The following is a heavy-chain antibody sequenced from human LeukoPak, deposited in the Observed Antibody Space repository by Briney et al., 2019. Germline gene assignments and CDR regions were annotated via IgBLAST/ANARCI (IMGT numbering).Heavy chain of an antibody. J-gene: IGHJ4*02. V-gene: IGHV3-11*01. Sequence: GGSLRLSCAVSGFTFSDYYMSWIPQAPGKGVEWVSYISSGGSTISHADPVKGRFTISRDNAENSLYLQMNSLRAEDTAVYYSARMSSAGRGFDYWGQGTLVTVSS. D-gene: IGHD6-13*01. CDR2: ISSGGSTI. CDR1: GFTFSDYY. CDR3: ARMSSAGRGFDY.